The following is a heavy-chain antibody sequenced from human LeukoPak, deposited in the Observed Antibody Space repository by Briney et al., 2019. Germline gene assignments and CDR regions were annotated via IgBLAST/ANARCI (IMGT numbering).Heavy chain of an antibody. D-gene: IGHD3-16*01. CDR2: INGAGDNT. J-gene: IGHJ4*02. V-gene: IGHV3-23*01. CDR1: GYTFSSHG. Sequence: PGGSLRLSCAASGYTFSSHGLTWGRQAPGKGLEWDSTINGAGDNTYYAETVKGRFTISRDNSKNTLYLQMHSLRAEDTAIYYCAKVSVCYGCYLDYWGQGTLVTVS. CDR3: AKVSVCYGCYLDY.